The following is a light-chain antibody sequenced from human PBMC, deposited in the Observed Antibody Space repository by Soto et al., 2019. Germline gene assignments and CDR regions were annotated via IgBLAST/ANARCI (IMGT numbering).Light chain of an antibody. J-gene: IGKJ5*01. V-gene: IGKV1-9*01. CDR2: AAS. CDR1: PSMSSY. Sequence: EIQVARSPSSLSASVGDRVTITCRASPSMSSYLNWYQKKPGKAPKILIYAASTLQSGVPSRFSGSGSGTEFNLTISRLQTEDFATYECQQRSSYTLTFGQGTRLDIK. CDR3: QQRSSYTLT.